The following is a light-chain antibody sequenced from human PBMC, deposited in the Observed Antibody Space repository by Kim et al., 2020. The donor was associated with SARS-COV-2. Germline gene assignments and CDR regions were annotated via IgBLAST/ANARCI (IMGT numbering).Light chain of an antibody. CDR3: QQYYTAPWT. J-gene: IGKJ1*01. CDR2: CAS. Sequence: ATINCRSSHIVLYTSNNNTYLAWYQQKPGQPPKLLIYCASTRESGVPNLFSGSGSGTDFTLAISTLQAEDVAVYYCQQYYTAPWTFGQWTKVDIK. CDR1: HIVLYTSNNNTY. V-gene: IGKV4-1*01.